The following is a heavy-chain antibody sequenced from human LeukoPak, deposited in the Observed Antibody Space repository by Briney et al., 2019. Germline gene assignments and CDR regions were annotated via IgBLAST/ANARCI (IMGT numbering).Heavy chain of an antibody. V-gene: IGHV4-59*01. Sequence: SETLSLTCTVSGGSISNYYWSWIRQPPGKGLDWIGYIYYSGSTNYNPSLKSRVTISVDPSKGQFSLKLTSVTAADTAVHYCARGYYDSGSHIDAFDIWGQGTMVTVSS. CDR3: ARGYYDSGSHIDAFDI. CDR1: GGSISNYY. J-gene: IGHJ3*02. D-gene: IGHD3-10*01. CDR2: IYYSGST.